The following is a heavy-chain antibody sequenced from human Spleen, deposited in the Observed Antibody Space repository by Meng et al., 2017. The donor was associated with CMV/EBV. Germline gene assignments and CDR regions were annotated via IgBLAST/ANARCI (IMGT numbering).Heavy chain of an antibody. D-gene: IGHD3-3*01. V-gene: IGHV3-72*01. CDR3: TSAFSSATGMDV. CDR1: GFTFSNYA. J-gene: IGHJ6*02. CDR2: SRNKVNSYTT. Sequence: GESLKISCAASGFTFSNYAMTWVRQAPGKGLEWIGRSRNKVNSYTTEYAASVKGRFTISRDDSKNSLYLQMNSLETEDTAIYYCTSAFSSATGMDVWGQGTTVTVSS.